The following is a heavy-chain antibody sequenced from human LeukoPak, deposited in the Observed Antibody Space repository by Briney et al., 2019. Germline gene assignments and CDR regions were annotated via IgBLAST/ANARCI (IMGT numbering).Heavy chain of an antibody. Sequence: SGGSLRLSCAASGFTFSSFGIHWVRQAPGKGLEWVAVVSFDGGHKYYADSVKGRFTISRDNSKNTVYLQMNSLRAEDKAVYLCSKGSQLGPWLNEFWGQGTGV. CDR2: VSFDGGHK. V-gene: IGHV3-30*18. D-gene: IGHD5-12*01. J-gene: IGHJ4*01. CDR1: GFTFSSFG. CDR3: SKGSQLGPWLNEF.